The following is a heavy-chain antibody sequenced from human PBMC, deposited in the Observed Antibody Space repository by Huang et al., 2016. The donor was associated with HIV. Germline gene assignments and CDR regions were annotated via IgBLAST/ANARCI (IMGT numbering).Heavy chain of an antibody. CDR1: GYTFTSYV. V-gene: IGHV7-4-1*02. D-gene: IGHD2-2*01. CDR3: ARIYCSSTKCFGFDF. Sequence: QVQLVQSGSELKKPGASVKVSCKASGYTFTSYVMSWVRQAPGQGLEWMGGINTNTGNPTYAQGFTGRFVFSLDTSVTTAYLQINSLEADDTAVYYCARIYCSSTKCFGFDFWGQGTLVTVSS. CDR2: INTNTGNP. J-gene: IGHJ4*02.